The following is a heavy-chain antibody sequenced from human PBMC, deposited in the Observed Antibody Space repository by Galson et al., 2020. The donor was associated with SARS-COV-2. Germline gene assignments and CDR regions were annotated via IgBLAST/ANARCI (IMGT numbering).Heavy chain of an antibody. J-gene: IGHJ5*02. CDR2: IYTSGST. Sequence: SETLSLTCTVSGGSISSGSYYWSWIRQPAGKGLAWIGCIYTSGSTNYNPSLKSRVTISVDTSNNQFSLKLSSVTAADTAVYYCARGSRVGATGYWFDPWGQGALVTVSS. CDR1: GGSISSGSYY. CDR3: ARGSRVGATGYWFDP. D-gene: IGHD1-26*01. V-gene: IGHV4-61*02.